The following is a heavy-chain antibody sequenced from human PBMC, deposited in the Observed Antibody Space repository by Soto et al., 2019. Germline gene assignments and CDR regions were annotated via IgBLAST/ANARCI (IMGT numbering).Heavy chain of an antibody. CDR2: IFSTDEK. Sequence: SGPTLVNPTEALTLTCTVSGFSLSSARMGVSWIRQPPGKALEWLAHIFSTDEKSYIASLKSRLTISKDTSKRQVVLTMTNMDPVDTATYYCARMGYDSSGYSLFFDYWGQGTLVTVSS. D-gene: IGHD3-22*01. CDR1: GFSLSSARMG. J-gene: IGHJ4*02. V-gene: IGHV2-26*01. CDR3: ARMGYDSSGYSLFFDY.